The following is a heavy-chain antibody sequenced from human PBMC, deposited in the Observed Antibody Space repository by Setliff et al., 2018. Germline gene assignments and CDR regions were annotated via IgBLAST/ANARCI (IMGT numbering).Heavy chain of an antibody. D-gene: IGHD5-18*01. Sequence: GGSLRLSCAASGFTFSDYYMSWIRQAPGKGLEWVSYISSSGSTIYYADSVKGRFTISRDNAKNSLYLQMNSLRAQDTAVYYCARGDRWGYSYGPYYYGMDVWGQGTTVTVSS. V-gene: IGHV3-11*04. CDR1: GFTFSDYY. J-gene: IGHJ6*02. CDR3: ARGDRWGYSYGPYYYGMDV. CDR2: ISSSGSTI.